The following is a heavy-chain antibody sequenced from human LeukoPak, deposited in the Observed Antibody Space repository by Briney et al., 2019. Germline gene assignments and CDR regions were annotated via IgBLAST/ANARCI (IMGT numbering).Heavy chain of an antibody. D-gene: IGHD6-19*01. CDR2: IRSSGSTI. CDR1: GFTFSDYY. J-gene: IGHJ4*02. Sequence: GGSLRLSCAASGFTFSDYYMSWIRQAPGKGLEWVSYIRSSGSTIYYADSVKGRFTISRDNAKNSLYLQMNSLRAEDTAVYYCARENYSSGWYRFVGVDFDYWGQGTLVTVSS. CDR3: ARENYSSGWYRFVGVDFDY. V-gene: IGHV3-11*01.